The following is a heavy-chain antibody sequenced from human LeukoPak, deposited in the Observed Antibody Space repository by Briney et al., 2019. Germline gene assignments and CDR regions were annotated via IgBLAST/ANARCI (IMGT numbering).Heavy chain of an antibody. V-gene: IGHV1-2*02. CDR3: PRDPGGGGYQLLSDAFDI. CDR1: GYTFTGYY. Sequence: GASVKVSCKASGYTFTGYYMHWVRQAPGQGLEWMGWINPNSGGTNYAQKFQGRVTITRDTSISTAYMELSRLRSDATAGYSFPRDPGGGGYQLLSDAFDIWGQGTMVTVSS. J-gene: IGHJ3*02. CDR2: INPNSGGT. D-gene: IGHD2-2*01.